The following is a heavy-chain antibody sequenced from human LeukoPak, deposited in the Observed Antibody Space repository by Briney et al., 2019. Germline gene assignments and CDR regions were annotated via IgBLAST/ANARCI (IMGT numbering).Heavy chain of an antibody. CDR3: ARDFYDILTGHALYGMDV. V-gene: IGHV1-3*01. CDR2: INAGNGNT. D-gene: IGHD3-9*01. CDR1: GYTFTSYA. Sequence: ASVKVSCKASGYTFTSYAMHWVRQAPGQRLEWMGWINAGNGNTKYSQKFQGRVTITRDTSASTAYMELSSLRSEGTAVYYCARDFYDILTGHALYGMDVWGQGTTVTVSS. J-gene: IGHJ6*02.